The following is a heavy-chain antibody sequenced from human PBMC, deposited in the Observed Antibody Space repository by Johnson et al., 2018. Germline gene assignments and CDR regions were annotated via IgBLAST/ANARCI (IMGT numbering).Heavy chain of an antibody. V-gene: IGHV3-30*18. J-gene: IGHJ6*03. CDR3: GKGSGGYYYYYREV. CDR1: GFTFSSYA. D-gene: IGHD2-15*01. Sequence: VQLVQSGGGVVQPGRSLRLSCAASGFTFSSYAMYWVRQAPGKGLEWVVVISYDGSTKYYADSVKGRFTITRDNSKNTLYLQMNSLRAEDTAVYSCGKGSGGYYYYYREVGGKGATVSVYS. CDR2: ISYDGSTK.